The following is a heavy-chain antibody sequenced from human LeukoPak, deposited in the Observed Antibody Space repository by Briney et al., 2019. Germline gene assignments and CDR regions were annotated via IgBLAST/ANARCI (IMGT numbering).Heavy chain of an antibody. Sequence: PGGSLRLSCAASGFTLNKAWMSWVRQAPGKGLEWVAVISNDGSNKYYADSVKGRFTVSRDNAMNSLFLQMNSLIAEDTAVYYCARVGIRFLEQYYFDYWGQGTLVTVSS. J-gene: IGHJ4*02. D-gene: IGHD3-3*01. CDR3: ARVGIRFLEQYYFDY. V-gene: IGHV3-30-3*01. CDR1: GFTLNKAW. CDR2: ISNDGSNK.